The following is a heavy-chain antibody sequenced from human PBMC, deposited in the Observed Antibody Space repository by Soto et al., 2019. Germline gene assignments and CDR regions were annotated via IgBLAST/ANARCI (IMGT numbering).Heavy chain of an antibody. CDR1: GFAFNNHG. CDR3: ARDDSGAGPFDF. Sequence: QVQLVESGGGVVQPGRSLRLSCAASGFAFNNHGMHWVRQAPGKGLEWVALIWYDGSNRNYSDSVRGRFTISRDNSKNTLYLQMDSLTAEDTAVYYCARDDSGAGPFDFWGQGTLVTVSS. V-gene: IGHV3-33*01. CDR2: IWYDGSNR. D-gene: IGHD1-26*01. J-gene: IGHJ4*02.